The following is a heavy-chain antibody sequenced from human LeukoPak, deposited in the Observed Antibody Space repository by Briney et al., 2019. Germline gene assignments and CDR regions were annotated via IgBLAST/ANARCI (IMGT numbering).Heavy chain of an antibody. CDR2: IKQDGSEK. V-gene: IGHV3-7*01. CDR3: ARESFAARWD. CDR1: GFTFSSYW. J-gene: IGHJ4*02. Sequence: GGSLRLSCAASGFTFSSYWMSWVRQAPGKGLEWVANIKQDGSEKDHVDSVKGRFTISRDNAKNSLYLQMNSLTAEDTAVYYCARESFAARWDWGQGTLVTVSS. D-gene: IGHD6-6*01.